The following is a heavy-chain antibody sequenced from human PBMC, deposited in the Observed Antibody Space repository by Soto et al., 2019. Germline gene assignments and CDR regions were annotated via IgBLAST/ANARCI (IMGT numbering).Heavy chain of an antibody. CDR1: GGTFRNSA. J-gene: IGHJ6*02. CDR2: IMPIFRTP. D-gene: IGHD1-1*01. CDR3: ARDNDRPQLGGNYYYMLDV. V-gene: IGHV1-69*12. Sequence: QVQLEQSGAEVKKPGSSVKVSCKASGGTFRNSAFSWVRQAPGQGLEWMGGIMPIFRTPDYAQKFQGRVTITADESTSTTYMELSGLRSDDTAVYYCARDNDRPQLGGNYYYMLDVWGHGTAVTGSS.